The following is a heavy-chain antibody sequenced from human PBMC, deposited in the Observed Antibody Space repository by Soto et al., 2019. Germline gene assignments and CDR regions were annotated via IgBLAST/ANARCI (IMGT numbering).Heavy chain of an antibody. J-gene: IGHJ5*02. CDR3: ARVRDTTLFAP. Sequence: SETLSLTCAVYGGSFSGYYWSWIRQPPGKGLEWIGEINHSGSTNYNPSLKSRVTISVDTSKNQFSLKLSSVTAADTAVYYCARVRDTTLFAPWGQGTLVTVSS. D-gene: IGHD3-3*01. CDR1: GGSFSGYY. V-gene: IGHV4-34*01. CDR2: INHSGST.